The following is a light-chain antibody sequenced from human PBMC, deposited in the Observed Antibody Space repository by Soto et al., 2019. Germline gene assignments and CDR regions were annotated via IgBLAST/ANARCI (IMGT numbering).Light chain of an antibody. CDR1: QSVDSTY. J-gene: IGKJ1*01. Sequence: EIVLTQSPATLSLSPWERATLSCRASQSVDSTYLAWYQQKPDQSPRLLIYATSTRAAGIPDGFSGSGSGTDFTLTISSLQSEDFAVYYCQQYNNWPWTFGQGTKVDIK. CDR2: ATS. V-gene: IGKV3D-15*01. CDR3: QQYNNWPWT.